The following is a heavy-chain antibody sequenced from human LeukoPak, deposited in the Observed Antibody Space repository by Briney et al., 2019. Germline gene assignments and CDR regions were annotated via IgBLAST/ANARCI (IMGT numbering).Heavy chain of an antibody. CDR1: GFTFSSYW. D-gene: IGHD5-24*01. J-gene: IGHJ4*02. CDR3: ARRIQGMAPYYFDY. Sequence: QPGGSLRLSCTASGFTFSSYWMHWVRQAPGKGLVWVSRINSDGGSTSYADSVKGRFTISRDNAKNTLYLQMHSLRAEDTAVYYCARRIQGMAPYYFDYWGQGTLVTVSS. CDR2: INSDGGST. V-gene: IGHV3-74*01.